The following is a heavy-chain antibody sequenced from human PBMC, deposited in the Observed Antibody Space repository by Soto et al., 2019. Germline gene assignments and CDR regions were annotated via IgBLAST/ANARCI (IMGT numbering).Heavy chain of an antibody. CDR1: GGSVSSGSYY. CDR2: IYNSRST. J-gene: IGHJ4*02. Sequence: SETLSLTCTVSGGSVSSGSYYWSWIRQPPGKGLEWIGYIYNSRSTNYNPSLKSRVSISVDTSKNQFSLKLSSVTAADTAVYYCARLDEALDYWGQGTLVTVSS. V-gene: IGHV4-61*01. CDR3: ARLDEALDY.